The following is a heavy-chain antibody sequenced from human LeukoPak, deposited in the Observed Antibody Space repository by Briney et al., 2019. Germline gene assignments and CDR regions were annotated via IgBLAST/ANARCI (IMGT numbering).Heavy chain of an antibody. CDR1: GFTFSSYS. CDR2: ISSSSSYI. Sequence: GGSLRLSCAASGFTFSSYSMNWVRQAPGKGLEWVSSISSSSSYIYYADSVKGRFTISRDNAKNSLYLQMNSLRAEDTAVYYCAKGPKRYNILTGYFVIETAFDIWGRGTMVTVSS. J-gene: IGHJ3*02. CDR3: AKGPKRYNILTGYFVIETAFDI. V-gene: IGHV3-21*01. D-gene: IGHD3-9*01.